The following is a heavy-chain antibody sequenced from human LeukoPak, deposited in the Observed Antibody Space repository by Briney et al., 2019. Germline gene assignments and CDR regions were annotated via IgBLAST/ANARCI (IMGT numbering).Heavy chain of an antibody. CDR1: GFTFSSHG. D-gene: IGHD3-22*01. CDR3: ARDGGYHSSGPFDY. J-gene: IGHJ4*02. V-gene: IGHV3-33*01. CDR2: IWYDGSDE. Sequence: GGSLRLSCAASGFTFSSHGMHWVRQAPGKGLEWVSIIWYDGSDEYYADSVKGRFTISRDNSKNTLYLQMNSLRAEDAAVYYCARDGGYHSSGPFDYWGQGTLVTVSS.